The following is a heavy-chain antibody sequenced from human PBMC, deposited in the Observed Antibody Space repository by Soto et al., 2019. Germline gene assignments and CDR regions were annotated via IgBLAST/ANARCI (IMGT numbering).Heavy chain of an antibody. CDR3: ARMIGVVVVAATPAYNWFDP. CDR1: GGSISSSNW. V-gene: IGHV4-4*02. Sequence: QVQLQESGPGLVKPSGTLSLTCAVSGGSISSSNWWSWVRQPPGKGLEWIGEIYHSGSTNYNPSLKSRVTILVDKSKNQFSLKLSSVTAADTAVYYCARMIGVVVVAATPAYNWFDPWGQGTLVTVSS. J-gene: IGHJ5*02. CDR2: IYHSGST. D-gene: IGHD2-15*01.